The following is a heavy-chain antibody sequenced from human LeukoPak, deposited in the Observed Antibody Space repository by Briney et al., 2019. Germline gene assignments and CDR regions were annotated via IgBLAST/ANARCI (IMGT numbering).Heavy chain of an antibody. D-gene: IGHD1-26*01. Sequence: GGSLRLSCAASGFTFSDYYMSWIRQAPGKGLEWVSYISSSGSTIYYADSVKGRFTISRDNAKNSLYLQMNSLRAEDTAVYYCARDFSPVSPNLKIVGAPYFDYWGQGTLVTVSS. J-gene: IGHJ4*02. CDR1: GFTFSDYY. CDR2: ISSSGSTI. V-gene: IGHV3-11*01. CDR3: ARDFSPVSPNLKIVGAPYFDY.